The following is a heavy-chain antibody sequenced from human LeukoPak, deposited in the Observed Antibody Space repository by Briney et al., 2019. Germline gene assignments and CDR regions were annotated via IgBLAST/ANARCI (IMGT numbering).Heavy chain of an antibody. Sequence: SSQTLSLTCTVSGGSISSGAFYNNWIRQRPGKGLEWIGYFYYTGITSYNPSLKSRATMSVDTFMNQVSLKLSSLTAADTAVYYCAASSGVTLGRFWGQGTLVTVSS. CDR1: GGSISSGAFY. CDR3: AASSGVTLGRF. CDR2: FYYTGIT. V-gene: IGHV4-31*03. J-gene: IGHJ4*02. D-gene: IGHD3-16*01.